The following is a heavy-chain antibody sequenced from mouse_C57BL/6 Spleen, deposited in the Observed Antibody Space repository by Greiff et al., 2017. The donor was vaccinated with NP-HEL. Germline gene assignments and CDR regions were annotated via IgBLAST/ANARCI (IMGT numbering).Heavy chain of an antibody. CDR2: INPNNGGT. Sequence: EVQLQQSGPELVKPGASVKISCKASGYTFTDYYMNWVKQSHGKSLEWIGDINPNNGGTSYNQKFKGKATLTVDKSSSTAYMGLRSLTSEDSAVYYCARREYYGSSSFWYFDVWGTGTTVTVSS. J-gene: IGHJ1*03. CDR1: GYTFTDYY. CDR3: ARREYYGSSSFWYFDV. D-gene: IGHD1-1*01. V-gene: IGHV1-26*01.